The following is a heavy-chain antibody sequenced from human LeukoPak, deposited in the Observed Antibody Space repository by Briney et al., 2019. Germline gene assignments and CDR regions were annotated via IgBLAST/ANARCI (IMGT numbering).Heavy chain of an antibody. V-gene: IGHV4-34*01. CDR1: GGSFSGYY. Sequence: PSETLSLTCAVYGGSFSGYYWSWIRQPPVKGLEWIGEINHSGSTNYNPSLKSRVTISVDTSKNQFSLKLSSVTAADTAVYYCARYDSSGYPFFTIWGQGTMVTVSS. J-gene: IGHJ3*02. CDR3: ARYDSSGYPFFTI. CDR2: INHSGST. D-gene: IGHD3-22*01.